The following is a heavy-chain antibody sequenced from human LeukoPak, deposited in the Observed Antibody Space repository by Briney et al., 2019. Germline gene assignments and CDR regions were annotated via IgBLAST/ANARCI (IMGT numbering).Heavy chain of an antibody. CDR1: GYTFTGYY. Sequence: ASVKVSCKASGYTFTGYYMHWVRQATGQGLEWMGWMNPNSGNTGYAQKFQGRVTMTRNTSISTAYMELSSLRSEDTAVYYCARGTGYSSSWPPHWGQGTLVTVSS. D-gene: IGHD6-13*01. CDR3: ARGTGYSSSWPPH. V-gene: IGHV1-8*02. J-gene: IGHJ4*02. CDR2: MNPNSGNT.